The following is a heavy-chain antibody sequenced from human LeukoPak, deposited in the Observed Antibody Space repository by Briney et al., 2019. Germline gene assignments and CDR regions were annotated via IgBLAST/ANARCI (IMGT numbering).Heavy chain of an antibody. CDR2: INSDGSST. D-gene: IGHD4-23*01. Sequence: PGGSLRLPCAASGFTFSDYWMHWVRQAPGKGLVWVSRINSDGSSTRYADSVKGRFTISRDNGQNTLYLQMDSLRVEDTAVYYCARDLTVVDFDFWGQGTLVTVSS. CDR3: ARDLTVVDFDF. J-gene: IGHJ4*02. CDR1: GFTFSDYW. V-gene: IGHV3-74*01.